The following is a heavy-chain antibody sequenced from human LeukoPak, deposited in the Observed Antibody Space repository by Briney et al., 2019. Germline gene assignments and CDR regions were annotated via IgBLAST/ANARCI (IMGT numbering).Heavy chain of an antibody. CDR2: ISGSGGST. CDR1: GFTFSNYA. V-gene: IGHV3-23*01. D-gene: IGHD3-22*01. Sequence: PGGSLRVSCAASGFTFSNYAMSWVRQAPGKGLEWVSAISGSGGSTYYADSVKGRFTISRDNSKNMLYLQMNSLRAEDTAVYYCAKRTLLDSSGYQFDYWGQGTLVTVSS. CDR3: AKRTLLDSSGYQFDY. J-gene: IGHJ4*02.